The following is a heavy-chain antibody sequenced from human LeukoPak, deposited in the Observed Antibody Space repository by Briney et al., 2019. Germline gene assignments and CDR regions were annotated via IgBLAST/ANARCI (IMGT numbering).Heavy chain of an antibody. CDR2: IYYSGST. J-gene: IGHJ4*02. CDR3: ARGYSGYDFFDF. Sequence: SEALSLAFTVSGGSIRSGDYYWSWIRRPPGKGLEWIGYIYYSGSTYYSPSLMSRVTISVDTSKNQFSLQLSSVTAADTAVYYCARGYSGYDFFDFWGQGTLVTVSS. V-gene: IGHV4-30-4*01. CDR1: GGSIRSGDYY. D-gene: IGHD5-12*01.